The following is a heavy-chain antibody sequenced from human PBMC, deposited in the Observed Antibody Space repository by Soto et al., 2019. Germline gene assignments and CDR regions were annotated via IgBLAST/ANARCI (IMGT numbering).Heavy chain of an antibody. Sequence: EVQLLESGGGLVQPGGSLRLSCAASGFTFSSYAMSWVRQAPGKGLEWVSVISGSGDSTYYADSVKGRFTISRDNSKKTLDLQMNSPRAEDTAVYYCAKGQGYSSSWSFDYWGQGTLVTVSS. D-gene: IGHD6-13*01. CDR3: AKGQGYSSSWSFDY. CDR2: ISGSGDST. J-gene: IGHJ4*02. V-gene: IGHV3-23*01. CDR1: GFTFSSYA.